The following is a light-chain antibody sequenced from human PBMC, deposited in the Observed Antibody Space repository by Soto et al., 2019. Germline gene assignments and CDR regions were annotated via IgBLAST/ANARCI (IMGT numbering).Light chain of an antibody. V-gene: IGLV2-23*02. J-gene: IGLJ3*02. Sequence: QSVLTQPASVSGSPGQSITISCTGTSSDVGSYNLVSWYQQHPGKAPKLMIYEVSKRPSGVSNRFSGSKSGNTASLTISGLQAEDEADYYCSSYAGSSIFEVFGGGTKVTVL. CDR3: SSYAGSSIFEV. CDR2: EVS. CDR1: SSDVGSYNL.